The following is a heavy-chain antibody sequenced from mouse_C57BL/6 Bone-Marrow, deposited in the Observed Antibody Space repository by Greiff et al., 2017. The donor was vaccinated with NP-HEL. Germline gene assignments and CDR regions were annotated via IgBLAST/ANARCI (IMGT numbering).Heavy chain of an antibody. Sequence: QVQLQQPGAELVMPGASVKLSCKASGYTFTSYWMHWVKQRPGQGLEWIGEIDPADSYTNHHQKFKGKSTLTVEKSSSTAYMQLSSLTSEDSAVYYCARQGYYVLWYFDVWGTGTTVTVSS. J-gene: IGHJ1*03. CDR1: GYTFTSYW. CDR3: ARQGYYVLWYFDV. V-gene: IGHV1-69*01. CDR2: IDPADSYT. D-gene: IGHD2-3*01.